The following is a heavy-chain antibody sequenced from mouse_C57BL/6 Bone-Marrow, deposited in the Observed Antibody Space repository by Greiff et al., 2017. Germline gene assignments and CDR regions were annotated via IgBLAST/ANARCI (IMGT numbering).Heavy chain of an antibody. CDR1: GFTFSDYG. V-gene: IGHV5-17*01. J-gene: IGHJ3*01. CDR2: ISSGSSTI. Sequence: DVQLVESGGGLVKPGGSLKLSCAASGFTFSDYGMHWVRQAPEKGLEWVAYISSGSSTIYYADTVKGRFTIPRDNAKNTLFLQMTSLGSEDTAMYCCARTTGNGVFAYWGQGTLVTVSA. D-gene: IGHD4-1*02. CDR3: ARTTGNGVFAY.